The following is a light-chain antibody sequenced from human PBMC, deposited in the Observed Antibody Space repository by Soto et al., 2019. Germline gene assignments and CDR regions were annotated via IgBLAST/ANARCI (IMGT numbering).Light chain of an antibody. CDR2: AAS. V-gene: IGKV1-39*01. CDR1: QSISMY. J-gene: IGKJ5*01. Sequence: DIQITQSPSSLSASVGDRVTITCRASQSISMYLNWYQQKPGKAPKVLIYAASNFQSGVPSRFSGSGSGTDFTLTISSLQPEDFATYYCQQSYSTPITFGQGTRLEIK. CDR3: QQSYSTPIT.